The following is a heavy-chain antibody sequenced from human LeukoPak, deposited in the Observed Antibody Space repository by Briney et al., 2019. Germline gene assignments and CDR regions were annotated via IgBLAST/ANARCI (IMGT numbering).Heavy chain of an antibody. V-gene: IGHV1-69*05. CDR2: IIPIFGTA. Sequence: SVKVSRKASGGTFSSYAISWVRQAPGQGLEWMGRIIPIFGTANYAQKFQGRVTITTDESTSTAYMGLSSLRSEDTAVYYCARDGPRYEYSSSSAPSHFDYWGQGTLVTVSS. CDR1: GGTFSSYA. D-gene: IGHD6-6*01. J-gene: IGHJ4*02. CDR3: ARDGPRYEYSSSSAPSHFDY.